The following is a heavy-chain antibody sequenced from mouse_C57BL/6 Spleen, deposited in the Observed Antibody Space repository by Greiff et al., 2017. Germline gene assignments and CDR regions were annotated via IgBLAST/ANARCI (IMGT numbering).Heavy chain of an antibody. D-gene: IGHD2-3*01. J-gene: IGHJ2*01. Sequence: QVQLKQSGAELVKPGASVKMSFKASGYTFTSYWITCVQQRPGQVLELICDIYPGSGSTNSNEKFKSKATLTVATSSSTAYMQLSSLTSEDSAVYYCAREGGYYPFDYWGQGTTLTVSS. CDR2: IYPGSGST. CDR1: GYTFTSYW. V-gene: IGHV1-55*01. CDR3: AREGGYYPFDY.